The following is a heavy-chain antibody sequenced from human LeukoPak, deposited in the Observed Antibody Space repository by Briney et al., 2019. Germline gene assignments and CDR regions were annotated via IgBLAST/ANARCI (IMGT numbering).Heavy chain of an antibody. V-gene: IGHV3-23*01. J-gene: IGHJ3*01. CDR1: GFTFSSYA. CDR2: LTGSGANI. Sequence: GGSLRLSCTASGFTFSSYAMSWVRQAPGKGLEWVSALTGSGANIWNTDSVKGRFIISRDNSKNTLYLLMNSLRAEDTAVYYCARDRRVPDDVFDLWGQGTMVTVSS. CDR3: ARDRRVPDDVFDL.